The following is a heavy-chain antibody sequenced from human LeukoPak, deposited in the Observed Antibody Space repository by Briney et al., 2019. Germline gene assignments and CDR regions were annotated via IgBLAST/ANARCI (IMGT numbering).Heavy chain of an antibody. V-gene: IGHV3-21*01. D-gene: IGHD2-15*01. CDR1: GFTFSSYS. CDR3: ARDPSGHEGFDY. Sequence: GRSLRLSCAASGFTFSSYSMNWVRQAPGKGLEWVSSISSSSSYIYYADSVKGRFTISRDNAKNSLYLQMNSLRAEDTAVYYCARDPSGHEGFDYWGQGTLVTVSS. J-gene: IGHJ4*02. CDR2: ISSSSSYI.